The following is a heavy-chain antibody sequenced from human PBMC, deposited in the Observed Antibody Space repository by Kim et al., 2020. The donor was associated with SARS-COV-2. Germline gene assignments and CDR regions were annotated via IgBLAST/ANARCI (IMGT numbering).Heavy chain of an antibody. J-gene: IGHJ4*02. CDR2: IGSGGAT. CDR3: SRRQRCFDS. D-gene: IGHD6-25*01. CDR1: GFTFSTYP. V-gene: IGHV3-13*01. Sequence: GGSLRLSCVGSGFTFSTYPLHWVRQASGKGLEWVSAIGSGGATYYADSVKGRFTISRNNDKTSVYLQMNSLRVDDTAVYYCSRRQRCFDSWGQGTLVTVS.